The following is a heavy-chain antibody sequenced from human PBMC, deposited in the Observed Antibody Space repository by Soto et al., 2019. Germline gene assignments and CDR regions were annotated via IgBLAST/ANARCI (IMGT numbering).Heavy chain of an antibody. D-gene: IGHD3-16*01. CDR1: GGSISSYY. V-gene: IGHV4-59*01. CDR2: IYYSGST. CDR3: ARDPLGP. Sequence: PSETLSLTCTVSGGSISSYYWSWIRQPPGKGLEWIGYIYYSGSTNYNPSLKSRVTISVDTSKNQFSLKLSSVTAADTAVYYCARDPLGPWGQGTLVTVYS. J-gene: IGHJ5*02.